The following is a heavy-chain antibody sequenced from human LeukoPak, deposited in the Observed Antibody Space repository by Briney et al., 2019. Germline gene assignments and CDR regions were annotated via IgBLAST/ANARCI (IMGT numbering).Heavy chain of an antibody. CDR2: ISSSSSTI. CDR1: GFTFSSYS. D-gene: IGHD1-26*01. Sequence: PGGSLRLSCAASGFTFSSYSMNWVRQAPGKGLEWVSYISSSSSTIYYADSVKGRFTISRDNAKNSLYLQVNSLRAEDTAVYYWARDTGGGELMSYYYYYMDVWGKGTTVTVSS. J-gene: IGHJ6*03. CDR3: ARDTGGGELMSYYYYYMDV. V-gene: IGHV3-48*01.